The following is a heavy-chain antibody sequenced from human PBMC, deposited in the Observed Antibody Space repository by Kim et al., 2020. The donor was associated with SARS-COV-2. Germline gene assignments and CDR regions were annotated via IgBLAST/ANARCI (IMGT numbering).Heavy chain of an antibody. CDR1: GGTFSSYA. CDR3: AWSGRDGYNLAY. CDR2: IIPIFGTA. J-gene: IGHJ4*02. Sequence: SVKVSCKASGGTFSSYAISWVRQAPGQGLEWMGGIIPIFGTANYAQKFQGRVTITADESTSTAYMELSSLRSEDTAVYYCAWSGRDGYNLAYWGQGTLVTVSS. V-gene: IGHV1-69*13. D-gene: IGHD5-12*01.